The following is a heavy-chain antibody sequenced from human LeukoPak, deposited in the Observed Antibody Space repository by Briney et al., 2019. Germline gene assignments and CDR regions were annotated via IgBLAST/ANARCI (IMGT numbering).Heavy chain of an antibody. CDR1: GYTFTGYY. CDR2: INPNSGGT. CDR3: ARARYDSSGYYYLLFDY. V-gene: IGHV1-2*02. Sequence: GASVKVSCKASGYTFTGYYMHWVRQAPGQGLEWMGWINPNSGGTNYAQKFQGRVTMTRDTSISTAYMELSRLRSDDTAVYYCARARYDSSGYYYLLFDYWGQGTLVTVSS. J-gene: IGHJ4*02. D-gene: IGHD3-22*01.